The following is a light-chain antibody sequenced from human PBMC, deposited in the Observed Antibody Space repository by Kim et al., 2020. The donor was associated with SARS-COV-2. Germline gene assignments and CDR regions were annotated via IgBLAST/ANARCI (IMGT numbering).Light chain of an antibody. CDR3: QQYNNWPALT. CDR1: QSVSSH. J-gene: IGKJ4*01. Sequence: GSSRERAPLYCRARQSVSSHLGWYQQEPGQAPRLLIYGASTRATGNPARFSCSGSGTEFTLTISSLQSEDFAVYYWQQYNNWPALTFGGGTKLEI. V-gene: IGKV3-15*01. CDR2: GAS.